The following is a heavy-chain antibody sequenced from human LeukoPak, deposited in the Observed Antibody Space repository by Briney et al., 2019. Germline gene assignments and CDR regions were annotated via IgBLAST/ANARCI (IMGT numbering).Heavy chain of an antibody. J-gene: IGHJ4*02. D-gene: IGHD1-1*01. Sequence: GGSLRLSCAASGFTFSSYWMHWVRQAPGKGLVWVSRINSDGSSTSYADSVKGRFTVSRDNSKNTLFLQMNNLRAEDTAVYYCARDQENEYYFDYWGQGTLVTVSS. CDR3: ARDQENEYYFDY. V-gene: IGHV3-74*01. CDR1: GFTFSSYW. CDR2: INSDGSST.